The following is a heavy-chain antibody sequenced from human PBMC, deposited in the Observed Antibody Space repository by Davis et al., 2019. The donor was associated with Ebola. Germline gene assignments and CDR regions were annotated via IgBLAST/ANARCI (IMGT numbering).Heavy chain of an antibody. CDR2: IIPILGIA. Sequence: SVKVSCKASGGTFSSYAISWVRQAPGQGLEWMGRIIPILGIANYAQKFQGRVTITADKSTSTAYMELSSLRSEDTAVYYCAKLAGYSSSWYYYYGMDVWGQGTTVTVSS. CDR3: AKLAGYSSSWYYYYGMDV. D-gene: IGHD6-13*01. V-gene: IGHV1-69*04. J-gene: IGHJ6*02. CDR1: GGTFSSYA.